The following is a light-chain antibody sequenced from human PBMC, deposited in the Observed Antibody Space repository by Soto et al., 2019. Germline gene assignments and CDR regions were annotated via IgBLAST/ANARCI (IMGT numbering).Light chain of an antibody. CDR2: GAS. Sequence: ENVLTQSPGTLSLSPGERATLSCRASQSVSSSYLAWYQQKPGQAPRLLIYGASNRTTGIPDRFSGSGSGTDFTLTISRLEPADFARYYCQQYGSSPYTFGQGTKLEIK. J-gene: IGKJ2*01. V-gene: IGKV3-20*01. CDR3: QQYGSSPYT. CDR1: QSVSSSY.